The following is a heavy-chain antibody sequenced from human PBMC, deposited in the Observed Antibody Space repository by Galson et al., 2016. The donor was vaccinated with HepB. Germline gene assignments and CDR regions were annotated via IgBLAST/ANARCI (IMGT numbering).Heavy chain of an antibody. CDR3: ARDPGWQYRDSGSYLGWFEP. CDR1: GDSVSSSSAA. D-gene: IGHD1-26*01. Sequence: CAISGDSVSSSSAAWNWIRQSPSRGLEWPGRTFYRSKWHNEYAVSVQSRISIKSDTSKNQFSLQLNSVSPEDTAVYYCARDPGWQYRDSGSYLGWFEPWGQGTLVTVSS. V-gene: IGHV6-1*01. CDR2: TFYRSKWHN. J-gene: IGHJ5*02.